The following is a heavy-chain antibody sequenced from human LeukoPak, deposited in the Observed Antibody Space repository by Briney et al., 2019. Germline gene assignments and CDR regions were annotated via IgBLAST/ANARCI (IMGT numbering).Heavy chain of an antibody. D-gene: IGHD3-10*01. CDR2: ISYDGSNK. CDR3: AKDGWFGELPNYFDY. CDR1: GFTFSSYG. V-gene: IGHV3-30*18. Sequence: GRSLRLSCAASGFTFSSYGMHWVRQAPGKGLEWVAIISYDGSNKYYADSVKGRFTISRDNSKNTLYPQMNSLGAEDTAMYYCAKDGWFGELPNYFDYWGQGTLVTVSS. J-gene: IGHJ4*02.